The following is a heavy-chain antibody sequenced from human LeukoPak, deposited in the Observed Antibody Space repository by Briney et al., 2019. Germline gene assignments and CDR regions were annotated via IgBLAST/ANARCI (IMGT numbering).Heavy chain of an antibody. V-gene: IGHV4-39*07. CDR3: ARIRITIFGVAKHYFDY. Sequence: SETLSLTCTVSGGSISSGSYYWSWIRQPPGKGLEWIGEINHSGSTNYNPSLKSRVTISVDTSKNQFSLKLSSVTAADTAVYYCARIRITIFGVAKHYFDYWGQGTLVTVSS. CDR2: INHSGST. D-gene: IGHD3-3*01. CDR1: GGSISSGSYY. J-gene: IGHJ4*02.